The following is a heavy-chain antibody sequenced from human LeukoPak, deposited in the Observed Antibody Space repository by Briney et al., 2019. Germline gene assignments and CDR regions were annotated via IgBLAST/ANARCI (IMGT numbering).Heavy chain of an antibody. CDR3: TKDACYARESDNSYCMVD. V-gene: IGHV3-23*01. CDR2: MSGGGDSD. J-gene: IGHJ4*02. Sequence: GGSLRLSCAASGFTFTSYAISWVRQTPGQGLEWVASMSGGGDSDYYADSVKGRFTVSRDKSKNTLYEQMNSRRADDTAVYYCTKDACYARESDNSYCMVDWGQGTLVTVSS. CDR1: GFTFTSYA. D-gene: IGHD2-15*01.